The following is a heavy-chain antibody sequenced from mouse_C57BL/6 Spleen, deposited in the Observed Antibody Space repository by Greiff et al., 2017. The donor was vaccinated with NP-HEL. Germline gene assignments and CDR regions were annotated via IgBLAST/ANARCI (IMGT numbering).Heavy chain of an antibody. CDR3: AIYGNDY. J-gene: IGHJ2*01. CDR1: GYTFTDYY. Sequence: EVQLQQSGPELVKPGASVKISCKASGYTFTDYYMNWVKQSHGKSLEWIGDINPNNGGTSYNQKFKGKATLTVDKSSSTAYMELRSLTSEDSAVYYCAIYGNDYWGQGTTLTVSS. D-gene: IGHD2-1*01. CDR2: INPNNGGT. V-gene: IGHV1-26*01.